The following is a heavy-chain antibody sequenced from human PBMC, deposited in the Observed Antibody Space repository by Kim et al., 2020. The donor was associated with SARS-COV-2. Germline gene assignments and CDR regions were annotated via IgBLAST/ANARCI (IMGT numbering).Heavy chain of an antibody. J-gene: IGHJ5*01. D-gene: IGHD5-18*01. Sequence: GGSLRLSCAASGFTFSNYRMNWVRQAPGKGLEWVSLISSDNGCVYYADSRMGRFSVTPKDPKNLLFFRMSSPTVADTACYYCLRDGPRHLCYRAFNS. CDR2: ISSDNGCV. CDR1: GFTFSNYR. V-gene: IGHV3-48*01. CDR3: LRDGPRHLCYRAFNS.